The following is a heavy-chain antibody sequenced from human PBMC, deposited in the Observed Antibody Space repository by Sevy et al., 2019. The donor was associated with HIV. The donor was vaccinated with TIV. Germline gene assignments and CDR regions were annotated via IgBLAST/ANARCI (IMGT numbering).Heavy chain of an antibody. CDR1: SGSFSGYY. CDR3: ASNRVAGNFDY. Sequence: SETLSLTCAVYSGSFSGYYWNWIRQPPGKGLEWIGEISHSGSTNYNPSLKSRVTISVDTSKNQFSLKLSSVTAADTAVYYCASNRVAGNFDYWGQGTLVTVSS. D-gene: IGHD6-19*01. J-gene: IGHJ4*01. CDR2: ISHSGST. V-gene: IGHV4-34*01.